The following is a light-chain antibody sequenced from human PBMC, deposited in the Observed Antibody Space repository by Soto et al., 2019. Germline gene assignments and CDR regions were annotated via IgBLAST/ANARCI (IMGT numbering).Light chain of an antibody. CDR3: QQYNNWPRRT. V-gene: IGKV3-15*01. CDR2: GAS. Sequence: EIVLTQSPGTLSLSPGERATLSCSASQSVGSSYLAWYQQKPGQAPRLLIYGASTRATGIPARFSGSGSGTEFTLTISSLQSEDFAVYYCQQYNNWPRRTFGQGTKVDIK. J-gene: IGKJ1*01. CDR1: QSVGSSY.